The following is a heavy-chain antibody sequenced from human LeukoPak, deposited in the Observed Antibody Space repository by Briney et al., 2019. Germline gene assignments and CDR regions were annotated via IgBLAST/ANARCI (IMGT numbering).Heavy chain of an antibody. Sequence: GGSLRLSCAASGFIFSTHGMHWVRQAPGKGLEWVTFIGYDGSIKWYAGSVKGRFTVSRDNSKNTLYLQMNSLRAEDTAVYYCAKDPGHEPPGYYMDVWGKGTTVTVSS. CDR3: AKDPGHEPPGYYMDV. CDR2: IGYDGSIK. J-gene: IGHJ6*03. D-gene: IGHD3-10*01. CDR1: GFIFSTHG. V-gene: IGHV3-30*02.